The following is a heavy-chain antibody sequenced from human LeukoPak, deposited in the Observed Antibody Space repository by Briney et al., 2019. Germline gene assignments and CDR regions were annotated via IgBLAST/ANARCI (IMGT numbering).Heavy chain of an antibody. CDR2: ISSSSTK. CDR3: AKDHETYYYDSSGPGEYYFDY. Sequence: GGSLRLSCAASGFTFSSYSMNWVRQAPGKGLEWVSYISSSSTKYYADSVKGRFTISRDNSKNTLYLQMNSLRAEDTAVYYCAKDHETYYYDSSGPGEYYFDYWGQGTLVTVSS. V-gene: IGHV3-48*01. J-gene: IGHJ4*02. CDR1: GFTFSSYS. D-gene: IGHD3-22*01.